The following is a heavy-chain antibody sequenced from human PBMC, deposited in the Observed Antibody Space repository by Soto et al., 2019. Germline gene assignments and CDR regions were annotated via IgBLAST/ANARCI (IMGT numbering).Heavy chain of an antibody. CDR1: GGSFRNAA. D-gene: IGHD3-16*01. CDR2: IIPLLGSP. V-gene: IGHV1-69*10. Sequence: AVKVSCKASGGSFRNAALSWVRQAPGQGLEWVGGIIPLLGSPNYARKFQGTVTITADKSTATAYMELSNLKAEDTALYYCARGRGQFGSSYYFDYWGQGTLVTVSS. CDR3: ARGRGQFGSSYYFDY. J-gene: IGHJ4*02.